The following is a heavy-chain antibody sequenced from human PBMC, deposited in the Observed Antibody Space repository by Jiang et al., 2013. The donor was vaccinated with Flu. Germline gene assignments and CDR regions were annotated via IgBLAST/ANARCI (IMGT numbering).Heavy chain of an antibody. J-gene: IGHJ4*02. CDR2: INHSGST. CDR3: ARGRPRVEVPGPSLPVPPTETDPLDDY. CDR1: GGSFSGYY. V-gene: IGHV4-34*01. D-gene: IGHD3-16*02. Sequence: LLKPSETLSLTCAVYGGSFSGYYWSWIRQPPGKGLEWIGEINHSGSTNYNPSLKSRVTISVDTSKNQFSLKLSSVTAADTAVYYCARGRPRVEVPGPSLPVPPTETDPLDDYWGQGTLVTVSS.